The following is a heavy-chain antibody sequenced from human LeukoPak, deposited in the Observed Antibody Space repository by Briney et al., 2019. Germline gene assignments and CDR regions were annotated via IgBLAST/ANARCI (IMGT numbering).Heavy chain of an antibody. V-gene: IGHV1-18*01. D-gene: IGHD6-13*01. Sequence: ASVKVSCKASGYTFTIYGISWVRQAPGQGLEWMGWISAYNGNTNYAQKLQGRVTMTTDTSTSTAYMELRSLRSDDTAVYYCARVLAAAGAFDYWGQGTLVTVSS. CDR2: ISAYNGNT. CDR1: GYTFTIYG. CDR3: ARVLAAAGAFDY. J-gene: IGHJ4*02.